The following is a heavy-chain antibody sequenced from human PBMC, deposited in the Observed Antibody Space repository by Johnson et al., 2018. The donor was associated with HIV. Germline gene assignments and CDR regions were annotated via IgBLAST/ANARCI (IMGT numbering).Heavy chain of an antibody. CDR3: AKGSGWYSAFDI. Sequence: QVQLVESGGGVVQPGRSLRLSCAASGFTFSSYVMHWVRQAPGKGLEGVAVISFDGSNEYYADSVKGRFAISRDNSKNTLYLQMNSLRAEDTAVYYCAKGSGWYSAFDIWGQGTMVTVSS. J-gene: IGHJ3*02. CDR1: GFTFSSYV. D-gene: IGHD6-19*01. V-gene: IGHV3-30*09. CDR2: ISFDGSNE.